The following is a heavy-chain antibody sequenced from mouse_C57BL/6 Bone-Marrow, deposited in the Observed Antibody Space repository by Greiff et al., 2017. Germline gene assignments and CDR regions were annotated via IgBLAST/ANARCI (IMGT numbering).Heavy chain of an antibody. CDR2: IYPGDGDT. D-gene: IGHD2-3*01. CDR3: ARAVFDGCYVKAMDY. Sequence: QVQLQQSGAELVKPGASVTISCKASGYAFSSYWMNWVKQRPGKGLEWIGQIYPGDGDTNYNGKFKGKATLTADKSSSTAYMQLSILTSEDSAVYCCARAVFDGCYVKAMDYGCQGTSVTVTS. J-gene: IGHJ4*01. CDR1: GYAFSSYW. V-gene: IGHV1-80*01.